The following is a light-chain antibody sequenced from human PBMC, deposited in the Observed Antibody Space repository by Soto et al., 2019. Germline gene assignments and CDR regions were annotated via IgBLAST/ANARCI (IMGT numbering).Light chain of an antibody. V-gene: IGKV3-15*01. J-gene: IGKJ1*01. CDR3: LQYNNWVPT. Sequence: EIVMTQSPATLSVSPGERATLSCRASQSVRSTLAWYQQKPGQAPRLLIYGASTRATGVPARFSGSGSGTEFTLTISSLQSEDFAVYYCLQYNNWVPTFGQGTKVEIK. CDR2: GAS. CDR1: QSVRST.